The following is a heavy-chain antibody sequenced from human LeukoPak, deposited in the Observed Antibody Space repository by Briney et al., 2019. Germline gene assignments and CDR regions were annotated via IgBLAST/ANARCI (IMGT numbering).Heavy chain of an antibody. Sequence: GGALRLSCAASGVTFSSYWMSWVRQAPGKGVEGGANIKEDGSEKYYVDSVKGGFTISRDNAKNSLYLQMNSLRAEDTAVYYCARVFGYSYGYDYFDYWGQGTLVTVSS. CDR2: IKEDGSEK. D-gene: IGHD5-18*01. J-gene: IGHJ4*02. CDR3: ARVFGYSYGYDYFDY. CDR1: GVTFSSYW. V-gene: IGHV3-7*01.